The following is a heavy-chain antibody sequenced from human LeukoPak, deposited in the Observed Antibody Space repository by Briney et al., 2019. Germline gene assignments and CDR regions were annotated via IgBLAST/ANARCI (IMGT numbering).Heavy chain of an antibody. CDR3: ARDLLRGLTGGWFEAFDI. CDR2: ISTRGST. Sequence: NPSQTLSLTCTVSGGSISSGPYYWNWIRQPAGKGLEWIGRISTRGSTLYNPSLKSRLTLSIDTSNNQFSLSLNSVTAADTATYYCARDLLRGLTGGWFEAFDIWGQGTMVTVSS. J-gene: IGHJ3*02. D-gene: IGHD4-17*01. CDR1: GGSISSGPYY. V-gene: IGHV4-61*02.